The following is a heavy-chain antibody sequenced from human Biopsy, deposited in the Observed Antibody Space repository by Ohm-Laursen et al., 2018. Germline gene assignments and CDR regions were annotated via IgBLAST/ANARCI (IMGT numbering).Heavy chain of an antibody. V-gene: IGHV3-23*01. Sequence: SLRLSCAASGFSFDNYAMNWVRQAPGRGLDWVSTISSSGGSTYYADSVKGRFTISRDASKNTLYLLMNSLRAEDTAMYYWAKGGYCTTTSCYMDVDYWGQGTLVTVSS. CDR2: ISSSGGST. CDR3: AKGGYCTTTSCYMDVDY. CDR1: GFSFDNYA. D-gene: IGHD2-2*02. J-gene: IGHJ4*02.